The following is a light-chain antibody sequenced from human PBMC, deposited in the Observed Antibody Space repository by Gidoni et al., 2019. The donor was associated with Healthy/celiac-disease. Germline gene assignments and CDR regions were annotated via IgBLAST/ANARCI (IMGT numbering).Light chain of an antibody. V-gene: IGKV1-27*01. J-gene: IGKJ1*01. CDR2: AAS. CDR3: QKYNSAPRT. CDR1: QGIGNY. Sequence: DLQMTQSPSSLSASVGDRVTITCRASQGIGNYLALYKEKPGKVPKPLIYAASTLQSGVPSRFSGSVSGTDLTLTISSLQPEEVATYYCQKYNSAPRTFGQGTKVEIK.